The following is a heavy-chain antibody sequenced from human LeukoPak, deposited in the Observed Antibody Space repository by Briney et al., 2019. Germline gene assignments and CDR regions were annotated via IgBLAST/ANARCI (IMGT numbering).Heavy chain of an antibody. CDR2: IYYSGST. CDR1: GGSISSYY. CDR3: ARERRGYCSSTSCYEEDDY. J-gene: IGHJ4*02. Sequence: SETLSLTCTVSGGSISSYYWSWIRQPPGKGLEWIGYIYYSGSTNYNPSLKSRVTISVDTSKNQFSLKLSSVTAADTAVYYCARERRGYCSSTSCYEEDDYWGQGTLVTVSS. V-gene: IGHV4-59*01. D-gene: IGHD2-2*01.